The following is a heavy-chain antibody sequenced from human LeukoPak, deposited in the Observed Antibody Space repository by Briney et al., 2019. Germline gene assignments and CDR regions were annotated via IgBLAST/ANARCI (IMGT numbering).Heavy chain of an antibody. D-gene: IGHD3-10*01. Sequence: GGSLRLSCAASGFTFDDYGMSWVRQVPGEGLEWVSGINWNGGSTGYADSVKGRFTISRDNAKNSLYLQMNSLRAEDTALYYCARATRAGIWFGELSDYYYLDVCGKGTTVTVSS. CDR2: INWNGGST. CDR3: ARATRAGIWFGELSDYYYLDV. V-gene: IGHV3-20*04. J-gene: IGHJ6*03. CDR1: GFTFDDYG.